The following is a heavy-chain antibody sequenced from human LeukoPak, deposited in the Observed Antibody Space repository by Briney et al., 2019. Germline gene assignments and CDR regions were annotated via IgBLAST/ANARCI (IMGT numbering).Heavy chain of an antibody. CDR3: ARGDDFWTGYRYFDY. J-gene: IGHJ4*02. Sequence: PGGSLRLSCAASGFTFSSYAMSWVRQAPGKGLEWVSAISGSGGSTYYADSVKGRFTISRDNSKNTLYLQMNSLRAEDTAVYYCARGDDFWTGYRYFDYWGQGTPVTVSS. V-gene: IGHV3-23*01. CDR1: GFTFSSYA. D-gene: IGHD3/OR15-3a*01. CDR2: ISGSGGST.